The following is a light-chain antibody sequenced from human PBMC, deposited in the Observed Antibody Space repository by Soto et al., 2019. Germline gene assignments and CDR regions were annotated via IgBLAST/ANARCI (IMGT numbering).Light chain of an antibody. CDR2: EVS. CDR1: SSDVGGYNY. J-gene: IGLJ2*01. V-gene: IGLV2-14*01. Sequence: QSALTQPDSVSESPGQSITISCTGTSSDVGGYNYVSWYQQHPGKAPKLMIYEVSNRPSGVSNRFSGSKSGNTASLTIFGLQAEDEADYYCSSYTSSSTLGVFGGGTKLTVL. CDR3: SSYTSSSTLGV.